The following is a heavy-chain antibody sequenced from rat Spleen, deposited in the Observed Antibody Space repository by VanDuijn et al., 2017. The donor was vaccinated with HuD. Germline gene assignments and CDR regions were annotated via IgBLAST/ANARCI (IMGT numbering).Heavy chain of an antibody. Sequence: EVQLVESGGGLVQPGGSLKLSCVASGFTFNNYWMTWIRQAPGKGLEWVASITNASGRTYYPDSVKGRFTISIDTAQNTLYLQMNSLRSEDTATYYCARQGYLRDWYFDFWGPGTMVTVSS. CDR2: ITNASGRT. J-gene: IGHJ1*01. CDR1: GFTFNNYW. V-gene: IGHV5-31*01. D-gene: IGHD2-7*01. CDR3: ARQGYLRDWYFDF.